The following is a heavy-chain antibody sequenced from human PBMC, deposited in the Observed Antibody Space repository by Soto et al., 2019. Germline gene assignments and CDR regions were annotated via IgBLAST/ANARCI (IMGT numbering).Heavy chain of an antibody. CDR2: ISYDGSNK. V-gene: IGHV3-30*18. CDR1: GFTFSSYD. J-gene: IGHJ6*02. D-gene: IGHD2-8*01. Sequence: LRLSCAASGFTFSSYDMHWVRQAPGKGLEWVAVISYDGSNKYYADSVKGRFTISRDNSKNTLYLQMNSLRAEDTAVYYCAKDRSGLVLMVYAMGYYYGMDVWGQGTTVTVSS. CDR3: AKDRSGLVLMVYAMGYYYGMDV.